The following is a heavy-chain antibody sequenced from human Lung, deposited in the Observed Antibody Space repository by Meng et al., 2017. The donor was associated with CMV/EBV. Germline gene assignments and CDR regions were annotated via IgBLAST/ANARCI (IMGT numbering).Heavy chain of an antibody. J-gene: IGHJ6*02. D-gene: IGHD6-13*01. CDR1: GYTFTSYN. CDR3: AREIAAAGPYYYYYALDV. V-gene: IGHV1-8*01. Sequence: ASVKVSCKASGYTFTSYNINWVRQATGQGLGWMGWMNPNSGNTGSAQRFQGRVTLTRNTSISTAYMELSSLRSEDTAVYYCAREIAAAGPYYYYYALDVWGQGAXVTVAS. CDR2: MNPNSGNT.